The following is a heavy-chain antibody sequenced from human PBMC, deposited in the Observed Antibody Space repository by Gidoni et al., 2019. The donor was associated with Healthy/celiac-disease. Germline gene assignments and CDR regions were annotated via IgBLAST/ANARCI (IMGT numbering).Heavy chain of an antibody. CDR3: AKAKEYYDFWSGVLGFDY. J-gene: IGHJ4*02. V-gene: IGHV3-23*04. D-gene: IGHD3-3*01. CDR2: ISGSGGST. Sequence: EVQLVESGGGLVQPGGSLRLSCAASGFTFSSYAMSWVSQAPGKGLEGVSAISGSGGSTYYADSVKGRFTISRDNSKNTLYLQMNSLRAEDTAVYYCAKAKEYYDFWSGVLGFDYWGQGTLVTVSS. CDR1: GFTFSSYA.